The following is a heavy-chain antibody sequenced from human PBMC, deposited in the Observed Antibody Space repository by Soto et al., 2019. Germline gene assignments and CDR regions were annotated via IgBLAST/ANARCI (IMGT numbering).Heavy chain of an antibody. CDR1: GFTFSNAW. Sequence: PGGSLRLSCAASGFTFSNAWMNWVRQAPGKGLEWVGRIKSKTDGGTTDYAAPVKGRFTISRDDSTNTLYLQMNSLKTEDTAVYYCTTNLMVGVTEFIGNWGQGALVTVSS. CDR2: IKSKTDGGTT. J-gene: IGHJ4*02. D-gene: IGHD3-10*01. V-gene: IGHV3-15*07. CDR3: TTNLMVGVTEFIGN.